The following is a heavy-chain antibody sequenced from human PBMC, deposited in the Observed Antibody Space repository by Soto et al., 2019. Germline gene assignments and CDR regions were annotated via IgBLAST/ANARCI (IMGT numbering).Heavy chain of an antibody. CDR3: ARRHDILPGPDAFDI. Sequence: QVQLQESGPGLVKPSQTLSLTCTVSGDSVSSDGDYWSWIRQHPGKGLEWIGDIYYSGRTSYHPSLKNRVTISLDTSDNHLSLRLNSVTAADTAVYYCARRHDILPGPDAFDIWGQGTMVTVSS. J-gene: IGHJ3*02. D-gene: IGHD3-9*01. V-gene: IGHV4-31*02. CDR1: GDSVSSDGDY. CDR2: IYYSGRT.